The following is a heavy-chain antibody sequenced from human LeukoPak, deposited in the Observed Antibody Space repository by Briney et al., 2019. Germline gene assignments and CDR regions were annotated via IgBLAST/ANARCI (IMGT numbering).Heavy chain of an antibody. CDR2: IYPGDSDT. CDR1: GYSFTSYW. Sequence: GESLKISCKGCGYSFTSYWIGWVRQMPGKGLEWMGIIYPGDSDTRYSPSFQGQVTISADKSISTAYLQWSSLKASDTAMYYCARRPWGYGDYYWFVPWGQGTLVTVSS. CDR3: ARRPWGYGDYYWFVP. D-gene: IGHD4-17*01. J-gene: IGHJ5*02. V-gene: IGHV5-51*01.